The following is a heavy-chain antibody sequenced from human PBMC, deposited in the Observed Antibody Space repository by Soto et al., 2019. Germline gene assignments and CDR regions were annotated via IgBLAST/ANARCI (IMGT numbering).Heavy chain of an antibody. CDR1: GFTFSTYA. CDR3: ARDEALAGNGKVDY. Sequence: QVQLVESGGGVVQPGRSLRLSCAASGFTFSTYAMHWVRQAPGKGLEWVAVTSYDGSNKYYADSVKGRFTISRDNSKNTVYLQMLSLRPEDTAVYFCARDEALAGNGKVDYWGQGTLVTVSS. CDR2: TSYDGSNK. D-gene: IGHD6-13*01. J-gene: IGHJ4*02. V-gene: IGHV3-30-3*01.